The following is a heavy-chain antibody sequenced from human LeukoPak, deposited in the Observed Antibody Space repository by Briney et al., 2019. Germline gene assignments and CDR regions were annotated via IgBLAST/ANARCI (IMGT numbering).Heavy chain of an antibody. CDR1: GGSFSGYY. Sequence: SETLSLTCVVYGGSFSGYYWSWIRQPPGKGLEWIGEINHSGSTNYNPSLKSRVTISVDTSKNQFSLKLSSVTAADTAVYYCARGPKAVAVSWGQGTLVTVSS. CDR3: ARGPKAVAVS. D-gene: IGHD6-19*01. J-gene: IGHJ5*02. V-gene: IGHV4-34*01. CDR2: INHSGST.